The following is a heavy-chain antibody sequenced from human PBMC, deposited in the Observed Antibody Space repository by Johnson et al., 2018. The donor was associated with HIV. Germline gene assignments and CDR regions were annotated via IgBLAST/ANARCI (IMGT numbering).Heavy chain of an antibody. V-gene: IGHV3-13*01. CDR1: GFTVSSNY. CDR2: IGTAGDT. J-gene: IGHJ3*02. D-gene: IGHD1-1*01. CDR3: ARRYPWVENGAFDI. Sequence: VQLVESGGGLVQPGGSLRLSCEASGFTVSSNYMNWVRQAPGKGLEWVSAIGTAGDTYYPGSVKGRFTISRENAKNSLYLQMNSLRAGDTAVYFCARRYPWVENGAFDIWGQGTMVTVSS.